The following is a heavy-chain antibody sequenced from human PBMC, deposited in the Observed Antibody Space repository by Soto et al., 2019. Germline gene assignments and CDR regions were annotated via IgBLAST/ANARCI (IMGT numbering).Heavy chain of an antibody. CDR1: GFAFNNYG. CDR3: AKDLILFRMAATYSWDY. D-gene: IGHD1-26*01. V-gene: IGHV3-30*18. Sequence: HPGGSLRLSCAASGFAFNNYGMHWVRQAPGRGLEWVAFISSDGSNKYQPDSVKGRFTISRDNSMRTLYLQMNSLRPEDTAVYYCAKDLILFRMAATYSWDYWGQGTVVTVSS. J-gene: IGHJ4*02. CDR2: ISSDGSNK.